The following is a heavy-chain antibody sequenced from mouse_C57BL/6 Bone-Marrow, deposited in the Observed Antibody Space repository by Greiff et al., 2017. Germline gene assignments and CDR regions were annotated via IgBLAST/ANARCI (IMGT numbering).Heavy chain of an antibody. J-gene: IGHJ4*01. CDR2: ISSGGSYT. CDR1: GFAFSSYG. D-gene: IGHD1-1*01. V-gene: IGHV5-6*01. CDR3: ARRYYYGPMDY. Sequence: EVQLVESGGDLVKPGGSLKLSCAASGFAFSSYGMSWVRQTPDKRLEWVATISSGGSYTYYPDSVKGRFTISRDNAKNTLYLQMSSLKSEDTAMYYCARRYYYGPMDYWGQGTSVTVSS.